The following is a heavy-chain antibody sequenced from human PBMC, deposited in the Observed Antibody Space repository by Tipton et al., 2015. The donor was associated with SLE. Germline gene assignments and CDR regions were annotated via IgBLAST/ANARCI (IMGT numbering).Heavy chain of an antibody. CDR2: FIPVFGAA. Sequence: QLVQSGPEVKKPGSSVRVSCKASGGTFTNYVVSWLRQAPGQGLEWVGEFIPVFGAANYGQRFQGRVTITADESSSTAYMEVSSLRSDDTAVYYCAIESRYMDVWGEGTTVTVSS. D-gene: IGHD3-16*02. V-gene: IGHV1-69*01. J-gene: IGHJ6*03. CDR3: AIESRYMDV. CDR1: GGTFTNYV.